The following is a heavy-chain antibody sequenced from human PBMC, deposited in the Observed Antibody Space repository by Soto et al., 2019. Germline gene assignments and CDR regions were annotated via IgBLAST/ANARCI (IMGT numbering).Heavy chain of an antibody. CDR1: GFIFSSYS. D-gene: IGHD3-22*01. Sequence: GGSLRLSCAASGFIFSSYSMNWVRQAPGKGLEWVSSVSSSSSYIYYADSLKGRFTISRDNAKNSLYLQMNSLRVEDTAVYYCARGGDSSGSWPRYWGQGTLVTVSS. CDR3: ARGGDSSGSWPRY. J-gene: IGHJ4*02. CDR2: VSSSSSYI. V-gene: IGHV3-21*01.